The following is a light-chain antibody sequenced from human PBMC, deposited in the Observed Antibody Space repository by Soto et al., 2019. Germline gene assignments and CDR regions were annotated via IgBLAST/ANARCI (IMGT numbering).Light chain of an antibody. CDR1: SSNIGSNT. CDR3: AAWDDNLNGPL. Sequence: QSVLTQPPSASGTPGQRVTISCSGSSSNIGSNTVNWYQQVPGTAPKLLISTTNQRPSGVPDRISGSKSGTSASLAISGLQSDDEAEYYCAAWDDNLNGPLFGGGTKLTVL. J-gene: IGLJ2*01. V-gene: IGLV1-44*01. CDR2: TTN.